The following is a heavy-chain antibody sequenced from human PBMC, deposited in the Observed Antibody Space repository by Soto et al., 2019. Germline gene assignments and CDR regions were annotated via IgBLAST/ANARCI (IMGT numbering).Heavy chain of an antibody. Sequence: QVQLDESGPGLVQPSQTLSLSCTVSGASVSTGVYYWTWIRQHPGRGLEWIGYIDNSGSTYYNPSLTGRVDISVDTSKNQFSLNLQSLTAADTAFYYCAGAASDFDVRRYRTSYFDQWGQGLLVTVSS. CDR2: IDNSGST. J-gene: IGHJ4*02. CDR3: AGAASDFDVRRYRTSYFDQ. CDR1: GASVSTGVYY. D-gene: IGHD3-10*02. V-gene: IGHV4-31*03.